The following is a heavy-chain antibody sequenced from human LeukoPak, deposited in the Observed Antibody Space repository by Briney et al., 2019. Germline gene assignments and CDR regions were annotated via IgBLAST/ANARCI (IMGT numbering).Heavy chain of an antibody. V-gene: IGHV3-53*01. J-gene: IGHJ3*01. CDR3: VKARGLSRLAGDAFHL. CDR2: IYSDGTT. Sequence: PGGSLRLSCATSGFTVNTNYMSWVRQAPGKGLEWVSIIYSDGTTFYADSVKGRFTMSRDNSKNTLYLQMNNLGSEDMAVYFCVKARGLSRLAGDAFHLWGQGTTVIVSS. CDR1: GFTVNTNY. D-gene: IGHD6-19*01.